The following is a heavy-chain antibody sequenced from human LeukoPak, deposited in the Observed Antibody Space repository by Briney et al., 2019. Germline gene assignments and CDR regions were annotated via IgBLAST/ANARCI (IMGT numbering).Heavy chain of an antibody. CDR1: GFTFGDYA. Sequence: GGSLRLSCTASGFTFGDYAMSWFRQAPGKGLEWVGFIRSKAYGGTTEYAASVKGRFTISRDDSKSIAYLQMNSLKTEDTAVYYCTRDRDSGWYGLDAFDIWGQGTMVTVSS. CDR3: TRDRDSGWYGLDAFDI. D-gene: IGHD6-19*01. V-gene: IGHV3-49*03. CDR2: IRSKAYGGTT. J-gene: IGHJ3*02.